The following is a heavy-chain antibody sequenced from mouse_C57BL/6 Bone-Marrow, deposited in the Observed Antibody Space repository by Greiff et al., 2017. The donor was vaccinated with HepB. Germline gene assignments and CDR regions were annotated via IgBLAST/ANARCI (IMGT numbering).Heavy chain of an antibody. J-gene: IGHJ2*01. CDR1: GFTFSDYG. CDR2: ISSGSSTI. CDR3: ARGKLTGAYFDY. Sequence: EVQLVESGGGLVKPGGSLKLSCAASGFTFSDYGMHWVRQAPEKGLEWVAYISSGSSTIYYADTVKGRFTISRDNAKNTLFLQMTSLRSEDTAMYYCARGKLTGAYFDYWGQGTTLTVSS. V-gene: IGHV5-17*01. D-gene: IGHD4-1*01.